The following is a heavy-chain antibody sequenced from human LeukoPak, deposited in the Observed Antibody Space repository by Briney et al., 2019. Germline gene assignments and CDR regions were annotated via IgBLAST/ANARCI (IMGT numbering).Heavy chain of an antibody. Sequence: PSETLSLTCSVSGASISSSSYYWGWIRQPPGKGLEWIGSMDYSGSTYYNPSLKSRVTISIDTSKNPFSLKLSSVTAADTAVYYCARSPVDNFWTLLWYFDLWGRGTLVTVSS. J-gene: IGHJ2*01. CDR3: ARSPVDNFWTLLWYFDL. CDR1: GASISSSSYY. V-gene: IGHV4-39*07. CDR2: MDYSGST. D-gene: IGHD3/OR15-3a*01.